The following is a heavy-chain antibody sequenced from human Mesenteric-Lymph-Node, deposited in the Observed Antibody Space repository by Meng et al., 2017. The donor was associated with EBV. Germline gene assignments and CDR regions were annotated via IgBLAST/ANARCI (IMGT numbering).Heavy chain of an antibody. V-gene: IGHV1-18*01. Sequence: QAQLAQSGAEVKKPGASVEVSCKASGYRFNSYGISWVRQAPGQGLEWMGWISADNGNTIFAQKFQGRVTMTADSSTSTAYMEVTSLTSDDTAVYYCASGGSGINFDYWGQGTLVTVSS. J-gene: IGHJ4*02. CDR3: ASGGSGINFDY. CDR1: GYRFNSYG. CDR2: ISADNGNT. D-gene: IGHD3-10*01.